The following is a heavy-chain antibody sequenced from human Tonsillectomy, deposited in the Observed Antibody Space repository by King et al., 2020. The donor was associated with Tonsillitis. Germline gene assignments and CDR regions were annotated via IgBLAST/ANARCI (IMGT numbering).Heavy chain of an antibody. CDR3: ATLRDLGVAVGTIFVY. Sequence: VQLVESGGGLVQPGGSLRLSCAVSGFIFSDYWMSWVRQAPGKGLEWVASINQDGSGKNYVDSVKGRFTISRDNAKNSLYLEMNSLRAEDTALYYCATLRDLGVAVGTIFVYWGQGTLVTVSS. CDR2: INQDGSGK. J-gene: IGHJ4*02. CDR1: GFIFSDYW. D-gene: IGHD2-15*01. V-gene: IGHV3-7*01.